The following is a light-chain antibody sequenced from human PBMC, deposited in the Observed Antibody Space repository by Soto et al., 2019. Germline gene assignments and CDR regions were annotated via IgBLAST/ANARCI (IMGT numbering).Light chain of an antibody. J-gene: IGLJ1*01. CDR1: YNDIADYDY. CDR3: SSYAGSNSYV. CDR2: EVN. Sequence: QSVLTQPPSASGSPGQSVAVSCTGTYNDIADYDYVSWYQHHPGKAPKLIIYEVNKRPSGVPDRFSGSKSGTTASLTVSGLQAEDEADYYCSSYAGSNSYVFGTGTKVTVL. V-gene: IGLV2-8*01.